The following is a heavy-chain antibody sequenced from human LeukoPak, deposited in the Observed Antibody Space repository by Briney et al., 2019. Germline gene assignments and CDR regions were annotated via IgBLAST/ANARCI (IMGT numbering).Heavy chain of an antibody. CDR2: IYYSGST. Sequence: SETLSLTCTVSGGSISSGSYYWGWIRQPPGKGLEWIGSIYYSGSTYYNPSLKSRVTISVDTSKNQFSLKLSSVTAADTAVYYCARGSLDRPFDYWGQGTLVTVSS. CDR3: ARGSLDRPFDY. V-gene: IGHV4-39*07. CDR1: GGSISSGSYY. J-gene: IGHJ4*02. D-gene: IGHD1-1*01.